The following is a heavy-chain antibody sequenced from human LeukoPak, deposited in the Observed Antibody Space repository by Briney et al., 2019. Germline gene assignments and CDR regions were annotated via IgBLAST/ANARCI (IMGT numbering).Heavy chain of an antibody. CDR3: ASDAPYCGGDCYSVLGY. CDR1: GYTFTSYA. D-gene: IGHD2-21*02. V-gene: IGHV1-69*13. CDR2: IIPIFGTA. Sequence: ASVKVSCKASGYTFTSYAMNWVRQAPGQGLEWMGGIIPIFGTANYAQKFQGRVAITADESTSTAYMELSSLRSEDTAVYYCASDAPYCGGDCYSVLGYWGQGTLVTVSS. J-gene: IGHJ4*02.